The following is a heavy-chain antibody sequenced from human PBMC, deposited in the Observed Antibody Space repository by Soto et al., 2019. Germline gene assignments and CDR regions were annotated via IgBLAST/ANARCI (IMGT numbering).Heavy chain of an antibody. J-gene: IGHJ5*02. V-gene: IGHV4-31*03. CDR2: IYYSGST. D-gene: IGHD6-13*01. Sequence: SETLSLTCTVSGGSISSGGYYWSWIRQHPGKGLEWIGYIYYSGSTYYNPSLKSRVTISVDTSKNQSSLKLSSVTAADTAVYYCARAGSPPARYNWFDPWGQGTLVTVSS. CDR1: GGSISSGGYY. CDR3: ARAGSPPARYNWFDP.